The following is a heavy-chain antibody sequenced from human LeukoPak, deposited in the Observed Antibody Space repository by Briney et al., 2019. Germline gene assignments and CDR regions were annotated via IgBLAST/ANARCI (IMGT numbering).Heavy chain of an antibody. CDR3: AGAEPRGIIWYPY. D-gene: IGHD6-13*01. Sequence: PSETLSLTCTVSGGSISSSSYYWGWIRQPPGKGLEWIGSIYYSGTTYDNPSLKSRVTISVDTSKNQFSLKLSSVTAADTAVYYCAGAEPRGIIWYPYWGQGTLVTVSS. CDR1: GGSISSSSYY. J-gene: IGHJ4*02. V-gene: IGHV4-39*07. CDR2: IYYSGTT.